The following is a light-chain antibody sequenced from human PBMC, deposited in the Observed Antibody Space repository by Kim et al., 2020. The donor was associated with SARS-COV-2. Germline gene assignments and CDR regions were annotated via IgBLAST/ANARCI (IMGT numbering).Light chain of an antibody. CDR1: TGHSSNA. J-gene: IGLJ3*02. CDR3: QTWGTGIWV. Sequence: ASGKLTCTLSTGHSSNAIAWHQQQPEKGPRYLMKLNSDGSHSKGDGIPDRFSGSSSGAERYLTISSLQSEDEADYYCQTWGTGIWVFGGGTQLTVL. CDR2: LNSDGSH. V-gene: IGLV4-69*01.